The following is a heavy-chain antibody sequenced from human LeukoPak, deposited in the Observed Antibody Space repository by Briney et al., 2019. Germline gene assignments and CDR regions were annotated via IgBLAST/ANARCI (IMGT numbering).Heavy chain of an antibody. D-gene: IGHD4-17*01. CDR3: ARASDYGDYGFDY. J-gene: IGHJ4*02. CDR1: GFTVSSNY. CDR2: IYSGGST. V-gene: IGHV3-53*01. Sequence: GVSLRLSCAASGFTVSSNYMSWVRQAPGKGLEWVSVIYSGGSTYYADSVKGRFTISRDNSKNTLYLQMNSLRAEDTAVYYCARASDYGDYGFDYWGQGTLVTVSS.